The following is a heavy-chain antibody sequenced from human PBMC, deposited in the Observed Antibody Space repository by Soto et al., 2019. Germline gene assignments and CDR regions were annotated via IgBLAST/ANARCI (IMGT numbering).Heavy chain of an antibody. J-gene: IGHJ4*02. Sequence: EVQLLESGGGLVQPGGSLRLSCAASGFSFNNFAMSWVRQAPGKGLEWVSAISGDGYSTYYADSVKGRFTVSRDNSNNTHYLQMDSLRAEDTAVYYCAKSSGYYDSRARFDYWGQGSLVTVSS. D-gene: IGHD3-22*01. V-gene: IGHV3-23*01. CDR3: AKSSGYYDSRARFDY. CDR1: GFSFNNFA. CDR2: ISGDGYST.